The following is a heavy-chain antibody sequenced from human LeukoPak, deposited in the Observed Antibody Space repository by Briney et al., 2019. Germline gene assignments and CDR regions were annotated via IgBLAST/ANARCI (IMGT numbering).Heavy chain of an antibody. D-gene: IGHD6-6*01. CDR1: GFTVSRHT. CDR2: VSGSDGGT. V-gene: IGHV3-23*01. CDR3: VKAEGSSYFDS. Sequence: TGGSLRLSCAASGFTVSRHTMRWVRQAPGKWLEWVSSVSGSDGGTFYADSVKGRFTISRDSSKNTVSLQMNSLGVEDTAVYYCVKAEGSSYFDSWGQGTLVTVSS. J-gene: IGHJ4*02.